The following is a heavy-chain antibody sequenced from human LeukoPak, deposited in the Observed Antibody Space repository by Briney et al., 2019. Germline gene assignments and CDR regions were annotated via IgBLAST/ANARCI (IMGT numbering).Heavy chain of an antibody. CDR2: ISSSSSTI. D-gene: IGHD2-2*02. J-gene: IGHJ6*02. CDR1: GFTFSSYA. Sequence: GRSLRLSCAASGFTFSSYAMHWVRQAPGKGLEWVSYISSSSSTIYYADSVKGRFTISRDNAKNSLYLQMNSLRDEDTAVYYCARSAVVPAAIRDYYYYGMDVWGQGTTVTVSS. CDR3: ARSAVVPAAIRDYYYYGMDV. V-gene: IGHV3-48*02.